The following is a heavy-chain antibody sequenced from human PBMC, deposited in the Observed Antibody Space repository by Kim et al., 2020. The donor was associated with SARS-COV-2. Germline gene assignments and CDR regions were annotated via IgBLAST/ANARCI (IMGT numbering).Heavy chain of an antibody. CDR1: GGSFSGYY. CDR3: ARGAIRSIPYGGPHRLFDY. J-gene: IGHJ4*02. V-gene: IGHV4-34*01. Sequence: SETLSLTCAVYGGSFSGYYWSWIRQPPGKGLEWIGEINHSGSTNYNPSLKSRVTISVDTSKNQFSLKLSSVTAADTAVYYCARGAIRSIPYGGPHRLFDYWGQGTLVTVSS. CDR2: INHSGST. D-gene: IGHD2-2*01.